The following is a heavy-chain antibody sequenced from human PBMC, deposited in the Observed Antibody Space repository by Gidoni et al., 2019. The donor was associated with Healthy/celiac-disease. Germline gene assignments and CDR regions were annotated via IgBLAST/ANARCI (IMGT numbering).Heavy chain of an antibody. CDR3: AKHSAPRVVTAIPY. CDR2: ISGSGGST. Sequence: EVQLLESGGGLVQPGGSLRLSCAASGFPFSSYAMSWVRQAPGKGLEWCSAISGSGGSTYYADSVKGRFTISRDNSKNTLYLQMNSLRAEDTAVYYCAKHSAPRVVTAIPYWGQGTLVTVSS. J-gene: IGHJ4*02. V-gene: IGHV3-23*01. D-gene: IGHD2-21*02. CDR1: GFPFSSYA.